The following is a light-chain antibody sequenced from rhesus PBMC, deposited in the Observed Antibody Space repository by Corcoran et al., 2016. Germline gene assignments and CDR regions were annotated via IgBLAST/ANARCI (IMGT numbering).Light chain of an antibody. CDR1: QSVGSS. V-gene: IGKV3-24*04. CDR3: RQLSNWYS. J-gene: IGKJ2*01. Sequence: EIVMTQSPATLSLSPGERATLSCRASQSVGSSLAWYQQKPGQAPRLLIYGASSRSTGIPDRFSGSGAGTDFTLTISSREPEDVAVYYCRQLSNWYSFGQGTKVEIK. CDR2: GAS.